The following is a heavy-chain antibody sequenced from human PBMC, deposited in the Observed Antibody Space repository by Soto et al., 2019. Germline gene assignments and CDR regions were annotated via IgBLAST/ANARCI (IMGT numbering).Heavy chain of an antibody. CDR2: IYYSGST. Sequence: QVQLQESGPGLVKPSQTLSLTCTVSGGSISSGGYYWSWIRQHPGKGLEWIGYIYYSGSTYYNPSLKSRVTTSVDTSKNQFPLKLSAVTAADTAVYYCARWGGRGDCSSTSCYAFDYWGQGTLVTVSS. J-gene: IGHJ4*02. D-gene: IGHD2-2*01. V-gene: IGHV4-31*03. CDR3: ARWGGRGDCSSTSCYAFDY. CDR1: GGSISSGGYY.